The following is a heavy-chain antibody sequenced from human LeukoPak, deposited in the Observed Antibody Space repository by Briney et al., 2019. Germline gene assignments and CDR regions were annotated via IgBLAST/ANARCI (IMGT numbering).Heavy chain of an antibody. J-gene: IGHJ4*02. CDR2: ITTSDGNT. CDR1: GFTFSSYT. V-gene: IGHV3-23*01. CDR3: AKDGGLWVSAHWGDS. D-gene: IGHD7-27*01. Sequence: GGSLRLSCAASGFTFSSYTMSWVRQAPGKGLEWVSTITTSDGNTYYADSVKGRFTVARDNSKNTLFLQMNSLRAEDTAVYYCAKDGGLWVSAHWGDSWGRGTLVTVSS.